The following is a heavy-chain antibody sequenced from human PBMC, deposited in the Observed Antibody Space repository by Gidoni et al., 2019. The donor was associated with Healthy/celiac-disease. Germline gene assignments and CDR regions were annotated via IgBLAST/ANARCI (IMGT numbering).Heavy chain of an antibody. V-gene: IGHV3-15*01. CDR1: GFTFSNAW. D-gene: IGHD3-3*01. CDR3: TTTTRDDFWSGYWFTFDY. Sequence: EVQLVESGGGLVKPGGSLRLSCAASGFTFSNAWMTWVRQAPGKGLEWVGRIKSKTDGGTTDYAAPVKGRFTISRDDSKNTLYLQMNSLKTEDTAVYYCTTTTRDDFWSGYWFTFDYWGQGTLVTVSS. CDR2: IKSKTDGGTT. J-gene: IGHJ4*02.